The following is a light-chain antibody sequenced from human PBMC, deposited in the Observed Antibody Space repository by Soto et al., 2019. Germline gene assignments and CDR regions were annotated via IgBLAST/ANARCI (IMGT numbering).Light chain of an antibody. Sequence: EIVMTQSPATLSVSPGERATLSCRASQTVSSNLAWYQQKPGQAPRLLIHGASTRAAGITARFSGSGSGTEFTLTISSLQSEDFSVYYCQQYNDSPPFTVGPGTRVDIK. CDR3: QQYNDSPPFT. V-gene: IGKV3-15*01. CDR1: QTVSSN. CDR2: GAS. J-gene: IGKJ3*01.